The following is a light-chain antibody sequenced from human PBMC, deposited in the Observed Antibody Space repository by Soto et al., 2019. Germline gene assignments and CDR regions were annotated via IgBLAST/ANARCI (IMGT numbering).Light chain of an antibody. V-gene: IGKV3-15*01. CDR3: QKYNDWPRAT. CDR1: QSVSSN. J-gene: IGKJ1*01. Sequence: EIVMTQSPATLSVSPGERATLSCRASQSVSSNLAWYQQKPGQAPRLLIYGASTRATGIPARFSGSGSGTEFTLTLSNLQSEDFAVYCCQKYNDWPRATFGQGTKVEIK. CDR2: GAS.